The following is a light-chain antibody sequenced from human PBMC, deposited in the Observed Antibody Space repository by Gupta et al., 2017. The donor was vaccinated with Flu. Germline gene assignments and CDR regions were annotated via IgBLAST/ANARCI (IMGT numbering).Light chain of an antibody. Sequence: EIVLTQSPGTLSLSPGERATLSCRASQSISSGYLAWYQQKPGQAPKLLIYGASSRATGIPDRFRGSGSGTDFTLTISRLEPEDVAVYYCQRYGSSPPWTFGPGTKVEI. J-gene: IGKJ1*01. CDR1: QSISSGY. V-gene: IGKV3-20*01. CDR2: GAS. CDR3: QRYGSSPPWT.